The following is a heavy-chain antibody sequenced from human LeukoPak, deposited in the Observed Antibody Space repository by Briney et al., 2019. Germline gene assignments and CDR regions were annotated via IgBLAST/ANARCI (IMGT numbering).Heavy chain of an antibody. D-gene: IGHD6-13*01. Sequence: SETLSLTCTVSGGSISSYYWSWIRQPAGKGLEWIGRIYTSGSTNYNPSLKSRVTMSIDTSKNQFSLKLSSVTAADTAVFYCARVSVGTNYYYYMDVWGKGTTVTVSS. CDR1: GGSISSYY. CDR2: IYTSGST. J-gene: IGHJ6*03. CDR3: ARVSVGTNYYYYMDV. V-gene: IGHV4-4*07.